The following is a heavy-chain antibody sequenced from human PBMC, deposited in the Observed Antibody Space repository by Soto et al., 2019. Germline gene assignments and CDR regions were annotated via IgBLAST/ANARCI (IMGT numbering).Heavy chain of an antibody. CDR3: AKAVATISDFDY. Sequence: EVQLLESGGGLVQPGGSLRLSCAASGFTFGNYAMSWVRQAPGKGLEWVSGISGSGSTTSCGDSVRGRFTISRDNSKNTVYLEMNNLRGEDTAVYYCAKAVATISDFDYWGQGTLVTVSS. CDR2: ISGSGSTT. CDR1: GFTFGNYA. V-gene: IGHV3-23*01. J-gene: IGHJ4*02. D-gene: IGHD5-12*01.